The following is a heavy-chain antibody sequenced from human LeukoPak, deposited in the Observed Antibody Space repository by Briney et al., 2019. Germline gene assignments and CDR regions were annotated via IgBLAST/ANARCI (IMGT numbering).Heavy chain of an antibody. CDR3: ARGTYDILTGYLIEGYFDY. J-gene: IGHJ4*02. Sequence: GGSLRLSCAASGLTISSYSMNWVRQAPGKGLQRVSYISSSSSTIYYADSVKGRFTISRDNAKNSLYLQMNSLRAEDTAVYYCARGTYDILTGYLIEGYFDYWGQGTLVTVSS. V-gene: IGHV3-48*04. CDR1: GLTISSYS. CDR2: ISSSSSTI. D-gene: IGHD3-9*01.